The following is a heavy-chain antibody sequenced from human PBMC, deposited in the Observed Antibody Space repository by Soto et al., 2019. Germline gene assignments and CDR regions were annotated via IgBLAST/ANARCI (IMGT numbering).Heavy chain of an antibody. Sequence: QVQLVESGGGLVKPGGSLRLSCAASGFTFSDYYMSWIRQAPGKGLEWVSYISSSGSTIYYADSVKGRFTISRDNAKNSLYLQMNSLRAEDTAVYYCARPVPPYCSSTSCPNWYFDLWGRGTLVTVSS. D-gene: IGHD2-2*01. J-gene: IGHJ2*01. V-gene: IGHV3-11*01. CDR1: GFTFSDYY. CDR2: ISSSGSTI. CDR3: ARPVPPYCSSTSCPNWYFDL.